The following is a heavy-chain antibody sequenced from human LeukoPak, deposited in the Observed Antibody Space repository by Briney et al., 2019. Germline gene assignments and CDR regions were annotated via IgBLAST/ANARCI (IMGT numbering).Heavy chain of an antibody. V-gene: IGHV3-9*01. D-gene: IGHD1-26*01. CDR2: ITWNSGTI. J-gene: IGHJ3*02. CDR3: TKDRGGSYYDAFDM. Sequence: PGWSLRLSCPASGFTFDDYAIHWVRQAPGKGLEWVSGITWNSGTIAYADSVKGRFTISRGNAKNSLYLQMNSLRAEDTALYYCTKDRGGSYYDAFDMWGQGTRVTVSS. CDR1: GFTFDDYA.